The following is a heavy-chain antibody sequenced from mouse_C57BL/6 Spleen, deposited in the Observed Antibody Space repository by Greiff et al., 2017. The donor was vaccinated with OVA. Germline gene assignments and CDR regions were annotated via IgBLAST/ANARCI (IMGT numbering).Heavy chain of an antibody. V-gene: IGHV5-17*01. Sequence: EVMLVESGGGLVKPGGSLKLSCAASGFTFSDYGMHWVRQAPEKGLEWVAYISSGSSTIYYADTVKGRFTISRDNAKNTLFLQMTSLRSEDTAMDYGARGTAQAPYYFDYWGQGTTLTVSS. CDR3: ARGTAQAPYYFDY. CDR2: ISSGSSTI. J-gene: IGHJ2*01. CDR1: GFTFSDYG. D-gene: IGHD3-2*02.